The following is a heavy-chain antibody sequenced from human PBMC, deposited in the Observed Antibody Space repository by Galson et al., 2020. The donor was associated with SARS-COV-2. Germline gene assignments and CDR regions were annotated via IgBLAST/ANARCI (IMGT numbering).Heavy chain of an antibody. D-gene: IGHD2-2*02. Sequence: GESLKISCAASGFTFSSYAMHWVRQAPGKGLEWVAVISYDGSNKYYADSVKGRFTISRGNSKNTLYLQMNSLRAEDTAVYYCARDLYVYGMDVWGQGTTVTVSS. J-gene: IGHJ6*02. V-gene: IGHV3-30*04. CDR3: ARDLYVYGMDV. CDR2: ISYDGSNK. CDR1: GFTFSSYA.